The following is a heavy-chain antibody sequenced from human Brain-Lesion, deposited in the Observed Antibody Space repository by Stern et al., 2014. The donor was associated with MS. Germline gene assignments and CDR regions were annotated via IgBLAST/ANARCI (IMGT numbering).Heavy chain of an antibody. CDR3: ARGRVVPGFQYYATDV. J-gene: IGHJ6*02. Sequence: VQLVESGPGLVKPSQTLSLSCTVSGGSISSGGYYWSWIRQPAGKGLEWIGRIFNSGSTSYNPSLKSRVTISIDTPKNQFPLRLNPMTAADTAVYYCARGRVVPGFQYYATDVWGQGTTVIVSS. CDR1: GGSISSGGYY. V-gene: IGHV4-61*02. CDR2: IFNSGST. D-gene: IGHD2-2*01.